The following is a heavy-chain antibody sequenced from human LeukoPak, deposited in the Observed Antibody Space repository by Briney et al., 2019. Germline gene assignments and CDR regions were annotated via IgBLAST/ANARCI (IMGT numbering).Heavy chain of an antibody. Sequence: GGSLRLSCAASGFTVSSNYMSWGRQAPGKGLEWVSVIYSGGSTYYADSVKGRFTISRDNSKNTLYLQMNSLRAEDTAVYYCARGPWGVYGMDVWGQGTTVTVSS. CDR3: ARGPWGVYGMDV. CDR1: GFTVSSNY. V-gene: IGHV3-53*01. J-gene: IGHJ6*02. CDR2: IYSGGST. D-gene: IGHD3-10*01.